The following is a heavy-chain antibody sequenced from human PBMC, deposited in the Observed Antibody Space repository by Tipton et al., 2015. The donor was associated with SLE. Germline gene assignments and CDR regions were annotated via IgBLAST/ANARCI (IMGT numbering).Heavy chain of an antibody. CDR3: AREGGYCSTTFCSRAFDI. Sequence: TLSLTCTVSGGPISSSSYYWGWIRQPPGEGLEWIGTIFYSGSTYYNPSLKSRVTISVDTSKNQFSLKLSSVAAADTAVYYCAREGGYCSTTFCSRAFDIWGQGTMATVSS. V-gene: IGHV4-39*07. J-gene: IGHJ3*02. CDR1: GGPISSSSYY. D-gene: IGHD2-2*01. CDR2: IFYSGST.